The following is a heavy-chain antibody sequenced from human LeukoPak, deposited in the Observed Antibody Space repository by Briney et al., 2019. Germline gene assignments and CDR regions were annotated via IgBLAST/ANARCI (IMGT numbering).Heavy chain of an antibody. V-gene: IGHV3-21*01. Sequence: GGSLRLSCAASGFTFSSYSMNWVRQAPGKGLEWVSSISSSSSYIYCADSVKGRFTISSDNAKNSLYLQMNSLRAEDTAVYYCARGFVYCSGGSCYNQMYYFDYWGQGTLVTVSS. CDR1: GFTFSSYS. CDR3: ARGFVYCSGGSCYNQMYYFDY. D-gene: IGHD2-15*01. J-gene: IGHJ4*02. CDR2: ISSSSSYI.